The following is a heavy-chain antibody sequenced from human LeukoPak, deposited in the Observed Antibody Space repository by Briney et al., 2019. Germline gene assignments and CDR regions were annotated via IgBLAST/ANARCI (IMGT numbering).Heavy chain of an antibody. CDR3: ARGSSWRYDFWSGYHTAFDI. V-gene: IGHV1-3*01. CDR1: GYTFTGYA. CDR2: INAGNGNT. D-gene: IGHD3-3*01. J-gene: IGHJ3*02. Sequence: ASVKVSCKASGYTFTGYAMHWVRQAPGQRLEWMGWINAGNGNTKYSQKFQGRVTITRDTSASTAYMELSSLRSEDTAVYYCARGSSWRYDFWSGYHTAFDIWGQGTMVTVSS.